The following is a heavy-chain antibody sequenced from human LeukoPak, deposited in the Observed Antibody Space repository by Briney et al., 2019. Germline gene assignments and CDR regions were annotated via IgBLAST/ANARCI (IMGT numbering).Heavy chain of an antibody. CDR2: IIPIIGTA. D-gene: IGHD2-2*01. Sequence: GSSVKVSCKASGGTFSSYAISWVRQAPGQGLEWMGGIIPIIGTANYAQKFQGRVTITADESTSTAYMELSSLRSEDTAVYYCTTDMGAPLPLGYCSSTSCPHYYYMDVWGKGTTVTVSS. CDR3: TTDMGAPLPLGYCSSTSCPHYYYMDV. CDR1: GGTFSSYA. J-gene: IGHJ6*03. V-gene: IGHV1-69*01.